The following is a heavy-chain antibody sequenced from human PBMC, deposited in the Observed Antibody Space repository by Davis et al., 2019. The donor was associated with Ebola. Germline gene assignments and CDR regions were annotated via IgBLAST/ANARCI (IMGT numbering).Heavy chain of an antibody. CDR3: ARLPYSSGWYYFDY. Sequence: PAGSLRLSCKGSGYSFTSYWIGWVRQMPGKGLEWMGIIYPGDSDTRYSPSFQGQVTISADKSISTAYLQWSSLKASDTAMYYCARLPYSSGWYYFDYWGQGTLVTVSS. CDR1: GYSFTSYW. D-gene: IGHD6-19*01. CDR2: IYPGDSDT. V-gene: IGHV5-51*01. J-gene: IGHJ4*02.